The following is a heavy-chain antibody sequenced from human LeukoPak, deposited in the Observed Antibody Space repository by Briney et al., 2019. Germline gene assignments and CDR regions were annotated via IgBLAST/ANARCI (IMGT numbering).Heavy chain of an antibody. V-gene: IGHV4-4*02. D-gene: IGHD5-18*01. CDR1: GGSISSSNW. Sequence: SETLSLTCAVSGGSISSSNWWSWIRQPPGKGLEWIGEIYHSGSTNYNPSLKSRVTISVDTSKNQFSLKLSSVTAADTAVYYCARIVETADYYMDVWGKGTTVTVSS. J-gene: IGHJ6*03. CDR2: IYHSGST. CDR3: ARIVETADYYMDV.